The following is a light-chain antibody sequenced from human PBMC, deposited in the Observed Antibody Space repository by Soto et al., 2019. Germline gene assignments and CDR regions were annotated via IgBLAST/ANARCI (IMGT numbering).Light chain of an antibody. CDR2: GAS. CDR3: QRYGSSPLIT. Sequence: EIVLTQSPGTLSLSPGERATLSCRAIQSVNSNFLAWYQQKPGQAPRLLIYGASSRATGIPDRFSGSGSGTDFTLTISRLEPEDFAVYFCQRYGSSPLITFGQGTRLEI. V-gene: IGKV3-20*01. CDR1: QSVNSNF. J-gene: IGKJ5*01.